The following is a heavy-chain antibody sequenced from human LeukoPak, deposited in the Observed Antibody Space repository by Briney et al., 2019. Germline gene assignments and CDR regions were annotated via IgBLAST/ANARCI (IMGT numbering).Heavy chain of an antibody. V-gene: IGHV3-23*01. CDR1: GFTFSSYA. Sequence: GGSLRLSCAASGFTFSSYAMSWVRQAPGKGLEWVSAISGSGDSTYYADSVKGRFTISRDNSKNTLYLQMNSLRAEDTAVYYCARAIAVAGTAHAFDIWGQGTMVTVSS. D-gene: IGHD6-19*01. CDR3: ARAIAVAGTAHAFDI. J-gene: IGHJ3*02. CDR2: ISGSGDST.